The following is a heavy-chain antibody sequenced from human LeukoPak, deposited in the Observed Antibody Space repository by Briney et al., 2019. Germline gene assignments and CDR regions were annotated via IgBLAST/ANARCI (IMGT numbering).Heavy chain of an antibody. V-gene: IGHV3-30*18. CDR3: AKTYSSSWYGRPSIDY. CDR1: GFAFSSYA. CDR2: ISYDGSNK. D-gene: IGHD6-13*01. Sequence: GGSLRLSCAASGFAFSSYAMSWVRQAPGKGLEWVAVISYDGSNKYYADSVKGRFTISRDNSKNTLYLQMNSLRAEDTAVYNCAKTYSSSWYGRPSIDYWGQGTLVTVSS. J-gene: IGHJ4*02.